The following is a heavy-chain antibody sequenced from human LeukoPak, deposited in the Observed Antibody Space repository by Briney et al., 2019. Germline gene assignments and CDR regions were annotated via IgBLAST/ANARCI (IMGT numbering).Heavy chain of an antibody. D-gene: IGHD5-12*01. Sequence: GASVKVSCKASGYTFTGYYMHWVRQAPGQGLEWMGWINPNSGGTNYAQKLQGRVTMTTDTSTSTAYMELRSLRSDDTAVYYCAREEDSGYDLVGGYYYGMDVWGQGTTVTVSS. V-gene: IGHV1-2*02. J-gene: IGHJ6*02. CDR1: GYTFTGYY. CDR3: AREEDSGYDLVGGYYYGMDV. CDR2: INPNSGGT.